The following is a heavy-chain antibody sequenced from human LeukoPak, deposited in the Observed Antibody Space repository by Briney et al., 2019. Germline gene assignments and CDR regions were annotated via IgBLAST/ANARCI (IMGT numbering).Heavy chain of an antibody. J-gene: IGHJ6*02. CDR1: GFPVSSNY. CDR2: IHSDGRT. CDR3: ARDRTFCGAACFSRGMDV. D-gene: IGHD2-21*02. Sequence: PGGSLRLSCAASGFPVSSNYMSWVRQAPGKGPEWISLIHSDGRTYYTDSVEGRFTISRDISKNTVYLQMSGLRAKDTAVYYCARDRTFCGAACFSRGMDVWGQGTTVTVSS. V-gene: IGHV3-66*01.